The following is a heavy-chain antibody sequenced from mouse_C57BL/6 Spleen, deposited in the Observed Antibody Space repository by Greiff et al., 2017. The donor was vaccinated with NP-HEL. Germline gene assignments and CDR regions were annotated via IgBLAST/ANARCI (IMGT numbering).Heavy chain of an antibody. D-gene: IGHD2-4*01. CDR3: ASGLRGGFAY. V-gene: IGHV5-4*01. CDR1: GFTFSSYA. Sequence: EVQGVESGGGLVKPGGSLKLSCAASGFTFSSYAMSWVRQTPEKRLEWVATISDGGSYTYYPDNVKGRFTISRDNAKNNLYLQMSHLKSEDTAMYYCASGLRGGFAYWGQGTLVTVSA. J-gene: IGHJ3*01. CDR2: ISDGGSYT.